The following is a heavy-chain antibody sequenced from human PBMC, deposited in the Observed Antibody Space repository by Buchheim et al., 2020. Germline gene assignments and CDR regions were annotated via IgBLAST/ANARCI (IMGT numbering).Heavy chain of an antibody. CDR1: EYSFTGYY. CDR3: ARDPGTAMVTPLYYFDY. D-gene: IGHD5-18*01. CDR2: INPNSGGT. V-gene: IGHV1-2*02. Sequence: QVHLVQSGAEVKRPGASVKVSCTTSEYSFTGYYIHWVRQAPGQGLEWMGWINPNSGGTNYAQKFQGRVTMTRATSLSTAHMELSRLRADDTAVYYCARDPGTAMVTPLYYFDYWGQGTL. J-gene: IGHJ4*02.